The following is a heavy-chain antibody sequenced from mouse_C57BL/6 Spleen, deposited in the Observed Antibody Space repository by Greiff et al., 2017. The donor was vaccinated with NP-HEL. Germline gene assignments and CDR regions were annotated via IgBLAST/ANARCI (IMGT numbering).Heavy chain of an antibody. Sequence: VQLQQSGAELVKPGASVKISCKASGYAFSSYWMNWVKQRPGKGLEWIGQIYPGDGDTNYNGKFKGKATLTADKSSSTAYMQLSSLTAEDSAVYFCARRGSSYYYAMDYWGQGTSVTVSS. J-gene: IGHJ4*01. CDR2: IYPGDGDT. D-gene: IGHD1-1*01. V-gene: IGHV1-80*01. CDR3: ARRGSSYYYAMDY. CDR1: GYAFSSYW.